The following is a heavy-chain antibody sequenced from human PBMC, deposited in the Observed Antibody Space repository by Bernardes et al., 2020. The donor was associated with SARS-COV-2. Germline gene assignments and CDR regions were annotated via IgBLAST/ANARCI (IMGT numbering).Heavy chain of an antibody. CDR1: GFTFSSYA. CDR3: VKGDGAIRDCSSTSCYPNPFYYYGMDV. V-gene: IGHV3-64D*06. CDR2: ISSNGGNT. Sequence: GGSLRLSCSASGFTFSSYAMHWVRQAPGKGLEYVSAISSNGGNTYNADSVKGRFTISRDNSKNTLYLQLSSLRAEDTAVYYCVKGDGAIRDCSSTSCYPNPFYYYGMDVWSQGTTVTVSS. J-gene: IGHJ6*02. D-gene: IGHD2-2*01.